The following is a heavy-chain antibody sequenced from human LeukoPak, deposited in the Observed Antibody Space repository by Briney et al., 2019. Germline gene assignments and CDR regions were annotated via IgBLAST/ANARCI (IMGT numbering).Heavy chain of an antibody. J-gene: IGHJ4*02. CDR1: GYTFTGYY. V-gene: IGHV1-2*02. CDR3: ARYYDSSGYYYLDY. Sequence: ASVKVSCKASGYTFTGYYMHWVRQAPGQGLEWMGWINPNSGGTNYAHKFQGRVTMTRDTSINTAYTELRSLRSDDTAVYYCARYYDSSGYYYLDYWGQGTLVTVSS. CDR2: INPNSGGT. D-gene: IGHD3-22*01.